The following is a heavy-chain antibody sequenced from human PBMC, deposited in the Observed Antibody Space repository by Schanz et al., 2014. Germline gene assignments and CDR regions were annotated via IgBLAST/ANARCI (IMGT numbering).Heavy chain of an antibody. J-gene: IGHJ6*02. CDR3: AKVGGTRYYAMDV. CDR1: GGTFSSST. D-gene: IGHD1-1*01. CDR2: IIPILDKT. Sequence: QVQLVQSGAEVKKPGSSVKVSCKASGGTFSSSTLTWVRQAPGQGLEWMGRIIPILDKTNYAQKFQGRVTMTADKSTSTVYMEVSGLRSGDTAVYYCAKVGGTRYYAMDVWGQGTTVTVSS. V-gene: IGHV1-69*08.